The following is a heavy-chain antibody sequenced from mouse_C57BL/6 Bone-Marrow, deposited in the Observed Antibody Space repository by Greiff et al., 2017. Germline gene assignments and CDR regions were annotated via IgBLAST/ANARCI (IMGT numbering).Heavy chain of an antibody. CDR2: IFPGSGST. D-gene: IGHD1-1*01. J-gene: IGHJ3*01. CDR1: GYTFTDYY. CDR3: ARSASPYYYGSSAWFAY. Sequence: VQLQQSGPELVKPGASVKISCKASGYTFTDYYINWVKQRPGQGLEWIGWIFPGSGSTYYNEKFKGKATLTVDKSSSTAYMLLSSLTSEDSAVYFCARSASPYYYGSSAWFAYWGQGTLVTVSA. V-gene: IGHV1-75*01.